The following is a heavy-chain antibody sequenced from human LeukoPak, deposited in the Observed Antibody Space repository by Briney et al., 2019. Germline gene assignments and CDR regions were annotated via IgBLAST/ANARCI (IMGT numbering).Heavy chain of an antibody. CDR3: ARGLSIVVVPAATHYYYYGMDV. CDR1: GGSFSGYY. Sequence: PSETLSLTCAVYGGSFSGYYWSWIRQPPGKGLEWIGEINHSGSTNYNPSLKSRVTISVDTSKNQFSLKLSSVTAADTAVYCRARGLSIVVVPAATHYYYYGMDVWGQGTTVTVSS. CDR2: INHSGST. D-gene: IGHD2-2*01. J-gene: IGHJ6*02. V-gene: IGHV4-34*01.